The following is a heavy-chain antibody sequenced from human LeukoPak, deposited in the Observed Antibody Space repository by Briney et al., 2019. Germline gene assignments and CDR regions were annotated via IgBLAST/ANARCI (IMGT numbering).Heavy chain of an antibody. CDR3: GKASSGYYSAILH. D-gene: IGHD3-22*01. CDR1: GFTFSDYE. CDR2: ISSSGSTI. V-gene: IGHV3-48*03. J-gene: IGHJ4*02. Sequence: PGGSLRLSCAASGFTFSDYEMNWVRQAPGKGLEGVSYISSSGSTIYYADSVKGRFTISRDNAKNSLYLQMDSLRAEDTAFYYCGKASSGYYSAILHWGQGTLVTVSS.